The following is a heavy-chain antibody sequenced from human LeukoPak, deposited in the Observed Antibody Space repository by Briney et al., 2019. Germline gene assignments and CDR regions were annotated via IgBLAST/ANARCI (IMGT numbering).Heavy chain of an antibody. Sequence: GGSLRLSCAASGFTFSSYAMHWVRQAPGKGLEWVSYITSSSGTMYYADSVKGRFTISRDNAKNSLYLQMNSLRAEDTAVYYCARGWGTLDYWSQGTQVTVSS. CDR2: ITSSSGTM. D-gene: IGHD7-27*01. CDR3: ARGWGTLDY. CDR1: GFTFSSYA. V-gene: IGHV3-48*01. J-gene: IGHJ4*02.